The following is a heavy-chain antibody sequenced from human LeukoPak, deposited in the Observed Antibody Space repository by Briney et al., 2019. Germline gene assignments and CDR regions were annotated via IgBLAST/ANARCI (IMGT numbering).Heavy chain of an antibody. CDR2: ISGDGVST. V-gene: IGHV3-43*02. CDR3: AKESGKFDY. CDR1: GFTFSTYA. J-gene: IGHJ4*02. Sequence: GGSLRLSCTASGFTFSTYAMHWVRQAPGKGLEWVSLISGDGVSTFYADSVKGRFSISRDNSKNSLYLEMTSLRTEDAAMYYCAKESGKFDYWGQGTLVAVSS.